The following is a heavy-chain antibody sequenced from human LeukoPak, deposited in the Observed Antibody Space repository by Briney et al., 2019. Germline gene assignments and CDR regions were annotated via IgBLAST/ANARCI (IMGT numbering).Heavy chain of an antibody. CDR3: ARDLGGLGSGYYTFDY. CDR1: GFTFSSYG. J-gene: IGHJ4*02. Sequence: GGSLRLSCAASGFTFSSYGMHWVRQAPGKGLEWVAVISYDGSNKYYADSVKGRFTISRDNSKNTLYLQMNSLRAEDTAVYYCARDLGGLGSGYYTFDYWGQGTLVTVSS. CDR2: ISYDGSNK. D-gene: IGHD3-3*01. V-gene: IGHV3-30*03.